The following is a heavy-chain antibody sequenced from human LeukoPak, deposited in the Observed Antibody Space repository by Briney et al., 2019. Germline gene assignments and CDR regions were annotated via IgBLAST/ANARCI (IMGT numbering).Heavy chain of an antibody. CDR3: TRDQRYYYDSSGSYPLDY. V-gene: IGHV3-49*04. Sequence: GGSLRLSCTASGFTFGDYAMSWVRQAPGKGLEWVGFIRSKAYGGTTEYAASVKGRFTISRDDSKSIAYLQMNSLKTEDTAVYYCTRDQRYYYDSSGSYPLDYWGQGTLVTVSS. J-gene: IGHJ4*02. CDR1: GFTFGDYA. CDR2: IRSKAYGGTT. D-gene: IGHD3-22*01.